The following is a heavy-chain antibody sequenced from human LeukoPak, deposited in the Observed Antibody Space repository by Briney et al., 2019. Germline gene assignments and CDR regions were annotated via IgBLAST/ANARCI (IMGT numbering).Heavy chain of an antibody. CDR1: GGSIISNY. D-gene: IGHD3-22*01. CDR3: ARLKFYDSTGYSPGYYMDV. V-gene: IGHV4-4*07. J-gene: IGHJ6*03. CDR2: IYGSGIT. Sequence: SETLSLTCTVSGGSIISNYWSWIRQAAGTGLEWIGRIYGSGITDYNPSLKSRVTMSLDTSRKQFSLRLTSVTAADTAVYYCARLKFYDSTGYSPGYYMDVWGKGTTVSVFS.